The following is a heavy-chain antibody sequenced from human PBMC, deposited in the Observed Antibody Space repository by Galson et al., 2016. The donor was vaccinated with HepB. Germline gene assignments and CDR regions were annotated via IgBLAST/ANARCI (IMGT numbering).Heavy chain of an antibody. Sequence: SLRLSCAASGFTFSSYGMHWVRQAPGKGLEWVAVISYDGSNKYYADSVKGRFTISRDNSKNTLYLQMNYLRAEDTAVYYCARDSDTSGLHWYFDLWGRGTLVTVSS. CDR2: ISYDGSNK. J-gene: IGHJ2*01. V-gene: IGHV3-30*03. CDR1: GFTFSSYG. D-gene: IGHD3-22*01. CDR3: ARDSDTSGLHWYFDL.